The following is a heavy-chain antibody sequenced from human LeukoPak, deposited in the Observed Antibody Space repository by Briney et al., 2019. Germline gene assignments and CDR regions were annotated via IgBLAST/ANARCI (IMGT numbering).Heavy chain of an antibody. CDR3: AKLGTWLQYPFDF. CDR2: ISGSGGSA. J-gene: IGHJ4*02. Sequence: GGSLRLSCAASGFTVSSSYMSWVRQAPGKGLEWVSVISGSGGSAYYADSVKGRFTISRDNSKNTLYLQMNSLRAEDTAVYYCAKLGTWLQYPFDFWGQGTLVTVSS. D-gene: IGHD5-24*01. CDR1: GFTVSSSY. V-gene: IGHV3-23*01.